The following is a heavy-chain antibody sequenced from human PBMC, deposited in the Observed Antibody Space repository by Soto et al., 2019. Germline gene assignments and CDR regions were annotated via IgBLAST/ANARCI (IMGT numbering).Heavy chain of an antibody. V-gene: IGHV1-69*01. D-gene: IGHD5-18*01. CDR1: GGTFSSYA. CDR2: IIPIFGTA. Sequence: QVQLVQSGAEVKKPGSSVKVSCKASGGTFSSYAISWVRQAPGQGLEWMGGIIPIFGTANYAQKFQGRVTITADESTSTAYMELNSLRSEDTAVYYCAAWIQQNGAHGMDVWGQGTTVTVSS. CDR3: AAWIQQNGAHGMDV. J-gene: IGHJ6*02.